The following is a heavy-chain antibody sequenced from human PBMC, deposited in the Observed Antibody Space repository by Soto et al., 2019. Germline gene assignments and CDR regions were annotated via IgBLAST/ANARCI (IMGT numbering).Heavy chain of an antibody. CDR1: GGSFSGYY. J-gene: IGHJ4*02. CDR2: INHSGST. Sequence: SETLSLTCAVYGGSFSGYYWSWIRQPPGKGLEWIGEINHSGSTNYNPSLKSRVTISVDTSKNQFSLKLSSVTAADTAVYYCARAGYSSSWYFDYWGQGTLVTVSS. CDR3: ARAGYSSSWYFDY. D-gene: IGHD6-13*01. V-gene: IGHV4-34*01.